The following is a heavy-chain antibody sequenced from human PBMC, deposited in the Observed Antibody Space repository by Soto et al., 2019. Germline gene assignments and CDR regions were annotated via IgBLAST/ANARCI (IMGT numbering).Heavy chain of an antibody. CDR2: IYPGDSDT. CDR3: ARDGLSSSSSFDY. Sequence: EVQLVQSGAEVTKPGESLKISCKGSGYSFTDYWIGWVRQMPGKGLEWMGIIYPGDSDTKYSPSFQGQVTMSADKSISTAYLQWNSLKASDTAMYYCARDGLSSSSSFDYWGQGTLVTVSS. D-gene: IGHD6-6*01. J-gene: IGHJ4*02. CDR1: GYSFTDYW. V-gene: IGHV5-51*01.